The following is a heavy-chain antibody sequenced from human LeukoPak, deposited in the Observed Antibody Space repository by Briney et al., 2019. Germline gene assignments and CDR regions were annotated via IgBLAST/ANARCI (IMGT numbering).Heavy chain of an antibody. J-gene: IGHJ5*02. CDR2: IYTSGST. D-gene: IGHD3-9*01. V-gene: IGHV4-61*02. Sequence: PSETLSLTCTVSGGSISSGGYYWSWIRQPAGKGLEWIGRIYTSGSTNYNPSLKSRVTMSVDTSKNQFSLKLSSVTAADTAVYYCARESMYYDILTGYQILNWFDPWGQGTLVTVSS. CDR3: ARESMYYDILTGYQILNWFDP. CDR1: GGSISSGGYY.